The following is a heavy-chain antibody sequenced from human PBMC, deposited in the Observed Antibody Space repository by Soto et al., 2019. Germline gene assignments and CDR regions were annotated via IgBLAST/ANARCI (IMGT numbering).Heavy chain of an antibody. CDR3: AREGPAPYYYYGMDV. V-gene: IGHV1-18*01. Sequence: QVQLVQSGCEVKKPGASVKVSCKTSGYSFTTYGISWVRQAPGQGLEWMGWISGYNGNTHYAQKFQGRVSMTTDTSTSTAYMELRSLRSDDTAVYYCAREGPAPYYYYGMDVWGQGTTVTVSS. J-gene: IGHJ6*02. CDR1: GYSFTTYG. CDR2: ISGYNGNT.